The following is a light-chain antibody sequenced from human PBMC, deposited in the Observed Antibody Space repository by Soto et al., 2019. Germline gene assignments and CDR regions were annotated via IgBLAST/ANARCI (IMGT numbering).Light chain of an antibody. CDR3: QQSGT. V-gene: IGKV3-20*01. CDR1: QSVSSSY. CDR2: GAS. Sequence: TLSLSPGERATLSSRASQSVSSSYLAWYQQKPGQAPRLLIYGASSRATGIPDRFSGSGSGTDFTLTISRLEPEDFAVYYCQQSGTFGQGTKVDIK. J-gene: IGKJ1*01.